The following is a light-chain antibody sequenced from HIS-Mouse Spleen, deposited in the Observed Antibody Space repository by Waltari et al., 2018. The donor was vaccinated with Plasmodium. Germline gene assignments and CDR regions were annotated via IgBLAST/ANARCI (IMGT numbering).Light chain of an antibody. CDR3: QSADSSGTYV. CDR1: ALPKQY. V-gene: IGLV3-25*03. CDR2: KDS. J-gene: IGLJ1*01. Sequence: SYELTQPPSVSVSPGQMARITCSGDALPKQYAYWYQQKQGQAPVLVIYKDSERPSGIPERFSGSSSGTTVTLTISGVQAEDEADYYCQSADSSGTYVFGTGTKVTVL.